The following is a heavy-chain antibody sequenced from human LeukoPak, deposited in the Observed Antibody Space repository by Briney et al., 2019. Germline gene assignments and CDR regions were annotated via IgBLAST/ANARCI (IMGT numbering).Heavy chain of an antibody. V-gene: IGHV3-23*01. CDR1: GLTFSNYA. J-gene: IGHJ4*02. Sequence: PGASLRLSCAASGLTFSNYAMSWVRQAPGKGLEWVSAIVGSGSNTYYADSVKGRFTISRDNPKNTLYLQMNSLRAEDTAVYYCAKWGDYDILTGYYDPDYWGQGTLVTVSS. CDR3: AKWGDYDILTGYYDPDY. CDR2: IVGSGSNT. D-gene: IGHD3-9*01.